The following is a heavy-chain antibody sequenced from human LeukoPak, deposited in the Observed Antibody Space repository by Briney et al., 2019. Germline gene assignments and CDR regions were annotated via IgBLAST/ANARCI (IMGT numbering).Heavy chain of an antibody. CDR3: ARLGIGVVPSAMLGDYYFDY. V-gene: IGHV4-59*08. CDR1: GGSISSYY. J-gene: IGHJ4*02. CDR2: IYYSGST. D-gene: IGHD2-2*01. Sequence: SETLSLTCTVSGGSISSYYWSWIRQPPGKGLEWIGYIYYSGSTKYNPSLKSRVTISVDTSKSQFSLKLTSVTAADTAVYYCARLGIGVVPSAMLGDYYFDYWGQGTLVTVSS.